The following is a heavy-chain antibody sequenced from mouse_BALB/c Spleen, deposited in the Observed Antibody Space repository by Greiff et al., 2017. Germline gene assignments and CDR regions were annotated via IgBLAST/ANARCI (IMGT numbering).Heavy chain of an antibody. CDR1: GYTFTSYW. D-gene: IGHD1-1*01. CDR3: ARAVITTVVATKGFAY. J-gene: IGHJ3*01. CDR2: INPSTGYT. V-gene: IGHV1-7*01. Sequence: VQLVESGAELAKPGASVKMSCKASGYTFTSYWMHWVKQRPGQGLEWIGYINPSTGYTEYNQKFKDKATLTADKSSSTAYMQLSSLTSEDSAVYYCARAVITTVVATKGFAYWGQGTLVTVSA.